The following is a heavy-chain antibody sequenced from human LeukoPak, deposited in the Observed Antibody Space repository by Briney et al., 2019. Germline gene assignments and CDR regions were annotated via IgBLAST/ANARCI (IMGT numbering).Heavy chain of an antibody. CDR2: IYYSGST. V-gene: IGHV4-39*07. D-gene: IGHD3-10*01. CDR3: AINDGSGSYYKSDY. J-gene: IGHJ4*02. Sequence: PSETLSLTCTVSGGSISSSSYYWGWIRQPPGKGLEWIGSIYYSGSTNYNPSLKSRVTITIDTSKNQFSLKVNSVTAADTAVYYCAINDGSGSYYKSDYWGQGTLVTVSS. CDR1: GGSISSSSYY.